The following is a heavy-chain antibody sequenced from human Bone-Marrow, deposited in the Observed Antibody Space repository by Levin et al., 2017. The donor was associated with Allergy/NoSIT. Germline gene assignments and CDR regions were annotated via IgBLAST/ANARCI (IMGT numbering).Heavy chain of an antibody. CDR2: FDPEDGET. CDR3: ATWDGDPSRVYYYYYGMDV. D-gene: IGHD4-17*01. CDR1: GYTLTELS. V-gene: IGHV1-24*01. Sequence: ASVKVSCKVSGYTLTELSMHWVRQAPGKGLEWMGGFDPEDGETIYAQKFQGRVTMTEDTSTDTAYMELSSLRSEDTAVYYCATWDGDPSRVYYYYYGMDVWGQGTTVTVSS. J-gene: IGHJ6*02.